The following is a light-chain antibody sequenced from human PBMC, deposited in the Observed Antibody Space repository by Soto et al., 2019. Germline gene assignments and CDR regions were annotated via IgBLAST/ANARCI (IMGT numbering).Light chain of an antibody. Sequence: EIVMTQSPATLSVSPGERATLSCRASQSVSSNLAWYQQKPGQAPRRLIYGASTRATGIPARFSGGGSGTEFTLTISGLQSEDFAVYYCQQYNNWPPLTFGGGTEVHIK. CDR3: QQYNNWPPLT. V-gene: IGKV3D-15*01. J-gene: IGKJ4*01. CDR1: QSVSSN. CDR2: GAS.